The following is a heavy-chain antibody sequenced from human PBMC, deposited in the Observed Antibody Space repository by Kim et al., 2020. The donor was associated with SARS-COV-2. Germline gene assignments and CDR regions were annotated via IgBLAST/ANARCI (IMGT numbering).Heavy chain of an antibody. CDR1: EFTFSSNW. CDR3: VNNLGSRAGSV. Sequence: GGSLRLSCAASEFTFSSNWMHWVRQVPGKGLVWVSRVSIGGSSTSYADSVKGRFTISRDNAKNTLYLQMNSLRAEDTAVYYCVNNLGSRAGSVWGQGTLVTVSS. D-gene: IGHD1-1*01. CDR2: VSIGGSST. J-gene: IGHJ4*02. V-gene: IGHV3-74*01.